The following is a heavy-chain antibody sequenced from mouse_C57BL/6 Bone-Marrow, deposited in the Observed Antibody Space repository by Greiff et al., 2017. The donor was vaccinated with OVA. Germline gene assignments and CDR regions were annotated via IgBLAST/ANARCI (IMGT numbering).Heavy chain of an antibody. V-gene: IGHV1-47*01. J-gene: IGHJ3*01. CDR2: FHPYNDDT. D-gene: IGHD1-1*01. CDR1: GYTFTTYP. CDR3: ARGFYYYGSSLGFAY. Sequence: QVQLKQSGAELVKPGASVKMSCKASGYTFTTYPIEWMKQNHGKSLEWIGNFHPYNDDTKYNEKFKGKATLTVEKSSSTVYLELSRLTSDASAVFYCARGFYYYGSSLGFAYWGQGTLVTVSA.